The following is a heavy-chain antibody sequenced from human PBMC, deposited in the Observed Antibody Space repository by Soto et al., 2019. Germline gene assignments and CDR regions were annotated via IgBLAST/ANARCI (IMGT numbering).Heavy chain of an antibody. D-gene: IGHD2-2*01. CDR1: GYTFPGYY. CDR2: INPNSGGT. CDR3: ARDLQYQLLSASHESTFYYYGMDV. J-gene: IGHJ6*02. Sequence: ASVKVSCQASGYTFPGYYMHWVRQAPGQGLEWMGWINPNSGGTNYAQKFQGRVTMTRDTSISTAYMELRRLRSDDTAVYYCARDLQYQLLSASHESTFYYYGMDVWGQGTTVTVSS. V-gene: IGHV1-2*02.